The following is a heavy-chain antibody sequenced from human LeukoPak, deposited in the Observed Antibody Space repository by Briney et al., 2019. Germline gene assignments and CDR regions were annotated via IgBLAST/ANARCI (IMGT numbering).Heavy chain of an antibody. CDR2: INHSGST. V-gene: IGHV4-34*01. CDR1: GGSFSGYY. J-gene: IGHJ3*02. CDR3: ARTRKVWSGYFAFDI. D-gene: IGHD3-3*01. Sequence: YPSETLSLTCAVYGGSFSGYYWSWIRQPPGKGLEWIGEINHSGSTNYNPSLKSRVTISVDTSKNQFSLKLSSVTAADTAVYYCARTRKVWSGYFAFDISGQGTMVTVSS.